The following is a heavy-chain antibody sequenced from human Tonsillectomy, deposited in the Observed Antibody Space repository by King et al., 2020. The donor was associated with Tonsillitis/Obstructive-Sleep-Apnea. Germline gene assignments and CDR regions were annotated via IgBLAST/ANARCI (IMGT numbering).Heavy chain of an antibody. CDR1: GFTFSDYY. Sequence: VQLVESGGGLVKPGGSLRLSCAASGFTFSDYYMSWIRQAPGKGLEGVSYISSSSSYTNYADSVKGRFNISRDNDKNSLYLQMNSLRAEDTAVYYCARDFVVVVAATPESLNWFDPWGQGTLVTVSS. CDR3: ARDFVVVVAATPESLNWFDP. D-gene: IGHD2-15*01. J-gene: IGHJ5*02. V-gene: IGHV3-11*05. CDR2: ISSSSSYT.